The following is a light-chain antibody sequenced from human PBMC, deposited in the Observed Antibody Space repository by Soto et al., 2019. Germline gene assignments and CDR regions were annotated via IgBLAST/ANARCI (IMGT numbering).Light chain of an antibody. CDR1: QSVAKNY. J-gene: IGKJ4*01. CDR2: DAS. Sequence: EIVLTQSPGTLSVSPGDRASLSCRASQSVAKNYLAWYQQKPGQALRLLISDASIRATGIPDRFSGSGSGTDFTLTISRLEAEDFAVYFCQQYDTSPLTFGGGTKVEIK. V-gene: IGKV3-20*01. CDR3: QQYDTSPLT.